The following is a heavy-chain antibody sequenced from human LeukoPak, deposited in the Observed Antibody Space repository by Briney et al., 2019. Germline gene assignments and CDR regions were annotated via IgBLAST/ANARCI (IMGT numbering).Heavy chain of an antibody. D-gene: IGHD3-10*01. CDR2: ISHNSVYT. J-gene: IGHJ4*02. CDR3: AGEFHGSGDH. Sequence: PGGSLRISCAASGFAFSDYYMSWIRQAPGRGLEWISYISHNSVYTNYADSVKGRFTASRDNAKNILYLQMNSLRADDTGVYFCAGEFHGSGDHWGQGTLVTVSS. V-gene: IGHV3-11*05. CDR1: GFAFSDYY.